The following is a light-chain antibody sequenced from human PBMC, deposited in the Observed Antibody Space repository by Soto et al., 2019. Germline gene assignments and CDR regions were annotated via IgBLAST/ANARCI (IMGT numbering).Light chain of an antibody. CDR3: QQYNKWPPRT. Sequence: EIVMTQSPATLSVSPGERATLSCRASQSVSSDLAWYQQKPGQAPRLLIYGASTRATGIPARFSGSGSGTEFTLTISSLQSEDLAVYYCQQYNKWPPRTFGQGTKVDIK. V-gene: IGKV3-15*01. CDR2: GAS. CDR1: QSVSSD. J-gene: IGKJ1*01.